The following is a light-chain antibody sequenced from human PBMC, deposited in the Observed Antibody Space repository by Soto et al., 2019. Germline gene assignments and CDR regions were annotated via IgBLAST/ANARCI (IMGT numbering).Light chain of an antibody. CDR1: SSDVGGYNY. CDR3: SSHTWSRADV. V-gene: IGLV2-14*01. Sequence: QSALTQPASVSGSPGQSITISCTGTSSDVGGYNYVSWYQQQSGKAPKLMIHEVSNRPSGISNRFSVSKPGNTASLTISGLPAEQEADYYCSSHTWSRADVYGIATKLTVL. CDR2: EVS. J-gene: IGLJ1*01.